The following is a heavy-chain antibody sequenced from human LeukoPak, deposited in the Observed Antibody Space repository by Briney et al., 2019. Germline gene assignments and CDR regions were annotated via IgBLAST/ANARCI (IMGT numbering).Heavy chain of an antibody. CDR2: ISGSGGST. Sequence: GGSLRLSCAASGFTFSSYAMSWVRQAPGKGLEWVSAISGSGGSTYYADSVKGRFTISRDNSKNTLYLQMNSLRAEDTAVYYCVKDRLWFGEHPYYFDYWGQGTLVTVSS. CDR3: VKDRLWFGEHPYYFDY. V-gene: IGHV3-23*01. D-gene: IGHD3-10*01. J-gene: IGHJ4*02. CDR1: GFTFSSYA.